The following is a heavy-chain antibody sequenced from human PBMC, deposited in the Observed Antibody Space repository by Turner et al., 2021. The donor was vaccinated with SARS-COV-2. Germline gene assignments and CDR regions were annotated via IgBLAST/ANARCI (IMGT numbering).Heavy chain of an antibody. CDR2: IWYDGSNE. CDR1: GFTFSRYG. V-gene: IGHV3-33*06. Sequence: QAQLVESGGGVVQPGRSLRLPCAPSGFTFSRYGMHWVRQAPGKGLEWEAVIWYDGSNEDYADAVKGRFTISRDNSKDTLYLQMNTLRAEDTAVYYCAKSGFGYSSGWGYFDYWGQGTLVTVSS. D-gene: IGHD6-19*01. J-gene: IGHJ4*02. CDR3: AKSGFGYSSGWGYFDY.